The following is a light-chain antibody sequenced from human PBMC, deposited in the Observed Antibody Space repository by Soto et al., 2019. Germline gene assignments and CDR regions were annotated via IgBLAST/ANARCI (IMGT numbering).Light chain of an antibody. CDR1: SSDVGGYNY. Sequence: QSALTQPRSVSGSPGQSVTISCSGTSSDVGGYNYVTWYQQHPGKSPKRIIYDVTKRPSGVPDRFSGSKSGITASLTISGLQAEDEAEYSCCSYAGNTYVFGSVTKLTVL. V-gene: IGLV2-11*01. J-gene: IGLJ1*01. CDR2: DVT. CDR3: CSYAGNTYV.